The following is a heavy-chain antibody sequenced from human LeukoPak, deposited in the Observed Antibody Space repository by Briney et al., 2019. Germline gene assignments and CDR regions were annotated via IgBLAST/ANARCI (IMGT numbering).Heavy chain of an antibody. CDR2: IYYSGST. CDR1: GGSITSGRYY. Sequence: PSETLSLTCTLSGGSITSGRYYWTWIRQHPGKGLEWIGYIYYSGSTYYNPSLKSRVTISVDTSKNQFSLKLSSVTAADTAVYYCARAISSGRNLDSWGQGTLVTVSS. D-gene: IGHD5-24*01. V-gene: IGHV4-31*03. CDR3: ARAISSGRNLDS. J-gene: IGHJ4*02.